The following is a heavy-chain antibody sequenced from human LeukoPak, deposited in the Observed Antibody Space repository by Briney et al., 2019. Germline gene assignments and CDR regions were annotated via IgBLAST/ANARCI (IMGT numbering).Heavy chain of an antibody. CDR2: ISSSSSYI. CDR1: GYTLTELS. J-gene: IGHJ6*02. CDR3: ARDGVFSPLYYYYGMDV. D-gene: IGHD3-16*01. Sequence: GASVKVSCKVSGYTLTELSMNWVRQAPGKGLEWVSSISSSSSYIYYADSVKGRFTISRDNAKNSLYLQMNSLRAEDTAVYYCARDGVFSPLYYYYGMDVWGQGTTVTVSS. V-gene: IGHV3-21*01.